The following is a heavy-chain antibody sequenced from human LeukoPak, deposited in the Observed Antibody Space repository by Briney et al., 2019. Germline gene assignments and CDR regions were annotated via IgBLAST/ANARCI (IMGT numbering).Heavy chain of an antibody. V-gene: IGHV3-30*02. Sequence: GGSLRLSCAASGFTFSSYGMHWVRQAPGKGLEWVAFIRYDGSNKYYADSVKGRSTISRDNSKNTLYLQMNSLRAEDTAVYYCAKANLGYCSSTSCPRYYYYMDVWGKGTTVTVSS. J-gene: IGHJ6*03. CDR3: AKANLGYCSSTSCPRYYYYMDV. CDR2: IRYDGSNK. D-gene: IGHD2-2*01. CDR1: GFTFSSYG.